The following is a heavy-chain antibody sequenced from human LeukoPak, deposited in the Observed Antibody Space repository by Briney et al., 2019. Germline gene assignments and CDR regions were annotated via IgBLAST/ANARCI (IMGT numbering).Heavy chain of an antibody. Sequence: ASVKVSCKASGYTFTSYDINWVRQATGQGLEWMGWMNPNSGNTGYAQKFQGRVTMTRNTSISTAYMELSSLRSEDTAAYYCARSNSEYGDAFDIWGQGTMVTVSS. V-gene: IGHV1-8*01. CDR2: MNPNSGNT. J-gene: IGHJ3*02. D-gene: IGHD4-17*01. CDR3: ARSNSEYGDAFDI. CDR1: GYTFTSYD.